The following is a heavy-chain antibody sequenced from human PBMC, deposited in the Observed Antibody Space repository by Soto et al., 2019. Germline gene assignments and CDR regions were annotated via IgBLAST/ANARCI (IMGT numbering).Heavy chain of an antibody. Sequence: GASVKVSCKASGYTFTGYYMHWVRQAPGQGLEWMGWINPNSGGTNYAQKFQGWVTMTRDTSISTAYMELSRLRSDDTAVYYCARSMTTVTTCDYWGQGTLVTVSS. CDR1: GYTFTGYY. D-gene: IGHD4-17*01. J-gene: IGHJ4*02. CDR2: INPNSGGT. V-gene: IGHV1-2*04. CDR3: ARSMTTVTTCDY.